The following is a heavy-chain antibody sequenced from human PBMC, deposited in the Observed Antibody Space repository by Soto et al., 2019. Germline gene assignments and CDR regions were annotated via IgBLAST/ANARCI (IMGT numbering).Heavy chain of an antibody. CDR2: VSTSSSYT. V-gene: IGHV3-11*05. Sequence: QVQLVESGGGLVKPGGSLRLSCVASGFTFSDHYMTWIRQAPGKGVEWLSYVSTSSSYTNCADSVNGRFTISRDNAMNSLYLQMNSLRAEDTAVYYCARLRLTGYFDYWGQGTLVTFSS. J-gene: IGHJ4*02. CDR1: GFTFSDHY. CDR3: ARLRLTGYFDY.